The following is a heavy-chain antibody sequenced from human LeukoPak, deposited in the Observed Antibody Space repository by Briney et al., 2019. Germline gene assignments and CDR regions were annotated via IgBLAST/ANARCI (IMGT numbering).Heavy chain of an antibody. V-gene: IGHV4-4*07. J-gene: IGHJ6*03. Sequence: PSETLSLTCTVSGGSISSYYWSWIRQPAGKGLEWIGRIYTSGSTNYNPSLKSRVTMSVDTSKNQFSLKLSSMTAADTAVYYRAREPQSYYYYYVDVCGKGDPVTVSS. CDR2: IYTSGST. CDR1: GGSISSYY. CDR3: AREPQSYYYYYVDV.